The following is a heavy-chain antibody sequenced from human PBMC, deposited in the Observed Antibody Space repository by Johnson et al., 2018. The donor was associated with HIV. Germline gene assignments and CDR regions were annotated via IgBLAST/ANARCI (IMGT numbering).Heavy chain of an antibody. CDR3: ATEYFDI. Sequence: QVQLVESGGGLVKPGGSLRLSCAASGFSFSDYYMHWVRQAPGKGLEWVAFIRYDGGDKYYADSVKGRFTISRDNSKNTLYLQMNSLRTEDTAVYYCATEYFDIWGQGTMVTVSS. J-gene: IGHJ3*02. V-gene: IGHV3-30*02. CDR1: GFSFSDYY. D-gene: IGHD2/OR15-2a*01. CDR2: IRYDGGDK.